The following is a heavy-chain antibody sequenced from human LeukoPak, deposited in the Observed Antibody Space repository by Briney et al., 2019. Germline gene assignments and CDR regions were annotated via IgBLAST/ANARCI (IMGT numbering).Heavy chain of an antibody. CDR3: ARQDDFWSGLTPYYYYGMDV. Sequence: SETLSLTCAVYGGSFSGYYWSWIRQPPGKGLEWIGEINHSGSTNYNPSLKSRVTISVDTSKNQFSLKLSSVTAADTAVYYCARQDDFWSGLTPYYYYGMDVWGQGTTVTVSS. J-gene: IGHJ6*02. D-gene: IGHD3-3*01. CDR2: INHSGST. CDR1: GGSFSGYY. V-gene: IGHV4-34*01.